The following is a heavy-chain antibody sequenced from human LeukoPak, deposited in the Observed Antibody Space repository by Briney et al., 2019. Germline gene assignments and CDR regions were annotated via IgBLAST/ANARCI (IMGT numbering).Heavy chain of an antibody. D-gene: IGHD5-24*01. CDR3: ARGQGERWLQLRWFDP. CDR2: INDSGST. CDR1: GGSFSGYY. J-gene: IGHJ5*02. Sequence: SETLSLTCAVYGGSFSGYYWSWIRQPPGKGLEWIGEINDSGSTNYNPSLKSRVTISVDTSKNQFSLKLSSVTAADTAVYYCARGQGERWLQLRWFDPWGQGTLVTVSS. V-gene: IGHV4-34*01.